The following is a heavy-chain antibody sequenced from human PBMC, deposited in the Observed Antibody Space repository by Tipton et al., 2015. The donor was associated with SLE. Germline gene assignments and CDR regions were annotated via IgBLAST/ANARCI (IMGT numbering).Heavy chain of an antibody. CDR1: AFIFSNFG. V-gene: IGHV3-30*02. CDR3: AKTSYYHYGLDV. CDR2: IRHDGSNT. Sequence: SLRLSCEVSAFIFSNFGMHWVRQAPGKGLEWVAFIRHDGSNTNYVDSVRGRFTISRDNFKNTVYLQMHSLRGEDTAVYYCAKTSYYHYGLDVWGQGTTVTVSS. J-gene: IGHJ6*02.